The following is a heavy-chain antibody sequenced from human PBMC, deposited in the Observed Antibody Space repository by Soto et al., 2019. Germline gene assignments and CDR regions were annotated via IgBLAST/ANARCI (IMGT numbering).Heavy chain of an antibody. J-gene: IGHJ3*02. CDR1: GGSISRYY. CDR2: IYYSGST. V-gene: IGHV4-59*08. D-gene: IGHD3-22*01. CDR3: AKGVSDAFDI. Sequence: SETLSLTCTVSGGSISRYYWSWIRQPPGKGLEWIGYIYYSGSTNYNPSLKSRVTTSVDTSKNQFSLKLSSVTAADTAVYYCAKGVSDAFDIWGQGTMVTVSS.